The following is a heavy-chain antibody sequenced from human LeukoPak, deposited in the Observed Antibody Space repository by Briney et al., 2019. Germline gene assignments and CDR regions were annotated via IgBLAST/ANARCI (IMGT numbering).Heavy chain of an antibody. Sequence: SETLSLTCTVSGGSISSYYWSWIRQPPGKGLEWIGYIYHSGSTYYNPSLKSRVTISVDRSKNQFSLKLNSVTAADTAVYYCARDAYCSSTSCDSGAGGYDSWYFDYWGQGTLVTVSS. CDR2: IYHSGST. J-gene: IGHJ4*02. CDR1: GGSISSYY. V-gene: IGHV4-59*12. CDR3: ARDAYCSSTSCDSGAGGYDSWYFDY. D-gene: IGHD2-2*01.